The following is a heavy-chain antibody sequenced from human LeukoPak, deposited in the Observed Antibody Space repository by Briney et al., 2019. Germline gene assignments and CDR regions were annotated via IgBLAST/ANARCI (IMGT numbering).Heavy chain of an antibody. J-gene: IGHJ6*02. D-gene: IGHD4-11*01. V-gene: IGHV3-33*04. CDR1: GFTFRSYR. CDR3: ARDTVTTWFNYDYGMDV. Sequence: PGGSLTLSCTAPGFTFRSYRMHWERQATAEGLGRVAVQWYAGSNKYYADSVKGRFTISRDNSKNTLYLQMNSLRAEDTAVYYCARDTVTTWFNYDYGMDVWGQGTTVTVSS. CDR2: QWYAGSNK.